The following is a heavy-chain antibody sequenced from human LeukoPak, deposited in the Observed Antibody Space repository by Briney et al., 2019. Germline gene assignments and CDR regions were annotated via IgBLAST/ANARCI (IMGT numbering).Heavy chain of an antibody. D-gene: IGHD3-10*01. CDR2: FNAGNGYS. V-gene: IGHV1-3*01. CDR3: ATDPSLRGVN. Sequence: ASVKISCKASGYIVNSRALHWVRQAPGQSLEWMGWFNAGNGYSQYSQKLQDRLTITGDTPASTVYMELSSLTSEDTAVYYCATDPSLRGVNWGQGTLVTVSS. CDR1: GYIVNSRA. J-gene: IGHJ4*02.